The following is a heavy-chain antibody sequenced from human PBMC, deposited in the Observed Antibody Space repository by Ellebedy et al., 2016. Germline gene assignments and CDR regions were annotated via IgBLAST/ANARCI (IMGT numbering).Heavy chain of an antibody. V-gene: IGHV1-46*01. D-gene: IGHD6-19*01. CDR2: INPSGGST. CDR3: ARGGQFSSGWYLPIDY. Sequence: ASVKVSXXASGYTFTSYYMHWVRQAPGQGLEWMGIINPSGGSTSYAQKFQGRVTMTRDTSTSTVYMELSSLRSEDTAVYYCARGGQFSSGWYLPIDYWGQGTLVTVSS. J-gene: IGHJ4*02. CDR1: GYTFTSYY.